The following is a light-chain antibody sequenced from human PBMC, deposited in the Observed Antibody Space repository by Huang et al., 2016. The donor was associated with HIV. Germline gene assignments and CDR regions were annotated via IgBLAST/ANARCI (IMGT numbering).Light chain of an antibody. J-gene: IGKJ4*01. Sequence: EIVLTQSPVTLSLYPGERAPLSCRASQRVSNDLVWYQQRTGQAPSLLISDASNRATGIPPRFSGSGSGTDFTLTISSLEPEDFAVYYCQQRSAWPLTFGGGTKVEIK. CDR2: DAS. CDR1: QRVSND. V-gene: IGKV3-11*01. CDR3: QQRSAWPLT.